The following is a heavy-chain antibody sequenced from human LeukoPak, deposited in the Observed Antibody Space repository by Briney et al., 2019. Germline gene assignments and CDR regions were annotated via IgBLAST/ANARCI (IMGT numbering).Heavy chain of an antibody. CDR1: GGSFSTYA. Sequence: GASVKVSCKASGGSFSTYAMNWVRQAPGQGLEWMGGIIPLFGTSNHAQKFQGRVTITADESTSTAYLELSSLRSEDTAVYYCVRGGSDWGQGTLVTVSS. V-gene: IGHV1-69*01. J-gene: IGHJ4*02. CDR3: VRGGSD. CDR2: IIPLFGTS.